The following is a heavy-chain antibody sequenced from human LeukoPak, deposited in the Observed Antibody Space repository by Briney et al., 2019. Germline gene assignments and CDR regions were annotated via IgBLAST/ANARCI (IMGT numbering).Heavy chain of an antibody. D-gene: IGHD3-16*02. Sequence: AGGSLRLSCAASGFTCSTYVMSWVHQAPGKGLEWLSLILHNGDSTYYADSVKGRFTISRDNSKNTLYLQMNSLRAEDTAVYYCARLSSFAFDIWGQGTMVTVSS. CDR2: ILHNGDST. CDR1: GFTCSTYV. J-gene: IGHJ3*02. V-gene: IGHV3-23*01. CDR3: ARLSSFAFDI.